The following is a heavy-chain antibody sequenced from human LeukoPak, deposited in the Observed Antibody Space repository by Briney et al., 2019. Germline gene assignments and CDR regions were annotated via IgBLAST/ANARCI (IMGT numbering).Heavy chain of an antibody. CDR1: GGSISTYY. CDR3: ARDHGDP. J-gene: IGHJ5*02. CDR2: IYYSGST. V-gene: IGHV4-59*01. Sequence: SETLSLTCSVSGGSISTYYWSWIRQPPGKGLEWIGYIYYSGSTYYNPSLKGRVTISVDTSKNQFSLKLNSVTAADTAVYYCARDHGDPWGQGTLVTVSS.